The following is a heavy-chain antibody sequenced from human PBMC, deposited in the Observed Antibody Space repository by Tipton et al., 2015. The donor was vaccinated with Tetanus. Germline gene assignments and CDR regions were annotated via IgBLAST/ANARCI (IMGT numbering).Heavy chain of an antibody. V-gene: IGHV4-59*01. Sequence: GLVKPSETLSLTCTVSGGSISSYYWSWIRQPPGKGLEWIGYIYYSGSTNYNPSLKSRVTISVDTSKNQFSLKLTSVTAADTAVYYCVRDRGLTTSGGIGMDVWGQGTTVTVSS. CDR2: IYYSGST. J-gene: IGHJ6*02. CDR1: GGSISSYY. D-gene: IGHD4-17*01. CDR3: VRDRGLTTSGGIGMDV.